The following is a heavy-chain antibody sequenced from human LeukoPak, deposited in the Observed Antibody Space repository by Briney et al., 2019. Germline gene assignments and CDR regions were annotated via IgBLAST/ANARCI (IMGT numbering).Heavy chain of an antibody. D-gene: IGHD3-22*01. V-gene: IGHV3-48*04. CDR1: GFTFSSYS. J-gene: IGHJ6*02. Sequence: GGSLRLSCVASGFTFSSYSFNWVRQAPGKGLEWVSYISVGGRIMSYADSVKGRFTISRDNAKNSLYLQMNSLRAEDTALYHCARADYDSSGRLLGGMDVWGQGTTVTVSS. CDR2: ISVGGRIM. CDR3: ARADYDSSGRLLGGMDV.